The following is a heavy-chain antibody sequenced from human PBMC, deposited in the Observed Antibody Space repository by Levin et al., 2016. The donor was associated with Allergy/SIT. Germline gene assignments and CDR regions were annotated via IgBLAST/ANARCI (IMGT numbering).Heavy chain of an antibody. J-gene: IGHJ6*02. V-gene: IGHV1-2*04. Sequence: ASVKVSCKASGYTFTGYYMHWVRQAPGQGLEWMGWINPNSGGTNYAQKFQGWVTMTRDTSISTAYMELSRLRSDDTAVYYCARDGYSSSSYYYYGMDVWGQGTTVTVSS. CDR2: INPNSGGT. CDR1: GYTFTGYY. CDR3: ARDGYSSSSYYYYGMDV. D-gene: IGHD6-6*01.